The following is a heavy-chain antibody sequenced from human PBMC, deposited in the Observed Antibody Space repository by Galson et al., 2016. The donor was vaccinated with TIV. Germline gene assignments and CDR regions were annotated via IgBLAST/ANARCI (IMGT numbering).Heavy chain of an antibody. Sequence: SLRLSCAASGFSFGDFAIHWVRQAPGKGLEWVSGLSGNSYSKGYADSVKGRCTISRDNTKNSLYLQMNSQRAEDTAVYFCARDQIIYDVVSGIDYWGQGTLITVSS. D-gene: IGHD3-3*02. V-gene: IGHV3-9*01. CDR1: GFSFGDFA. J-gene: IGHJ4*02. CDR2: LSGNSYSK. CDR3: ARDQIIYDVVSGIDY.